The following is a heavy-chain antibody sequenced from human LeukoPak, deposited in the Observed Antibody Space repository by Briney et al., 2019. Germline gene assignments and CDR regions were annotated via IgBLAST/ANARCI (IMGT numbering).Heavy chain of an antibody. CDR1: GYTFTNYY. CDR2: INPSSGNT. J-gene: IGHJ6*03. Sequence: WASVKVSCKASGYTFTNYYMHWVRQAPGQGLEWMGIINPSSGNTSYKQKLQGRVTMTRDMSTSTVYMELSSLRSEDTAVYYCAKVVRDVLGYYYMDVWGKGTTVTVSS. D-gene: IGHD3-10*01. CDR3: AKVVRDVLGYYYMDV. V-gene: IGHV1-46*04.